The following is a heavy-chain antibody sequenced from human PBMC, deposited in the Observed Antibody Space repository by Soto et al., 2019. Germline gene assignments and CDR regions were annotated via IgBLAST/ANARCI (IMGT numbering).Heavy chain of an antibody. V-gene: IGHV5-10-1*04. CDR2: IDPSDSYT. Sequence: GESLKISCKGSGYSFTSYWISWVRQMPGKGLEWMGRIDPSDSYTNYSPSFQGQVTISADKSISTAYLQWSSLKASDTAMYYCARGPVDTAMDYYYYYGMDVWGQGTTVTVSS. CDR1: GYSFTSYW. D-gene: IGHD5-18*01. CDR3: ARGPVDTAMDYYYYYGMDV. J-gene: IGHJ6*02.